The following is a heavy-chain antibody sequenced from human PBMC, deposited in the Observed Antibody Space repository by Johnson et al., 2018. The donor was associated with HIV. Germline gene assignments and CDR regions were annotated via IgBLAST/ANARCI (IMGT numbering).Heavy chain of an antibody. CDR3: AVWGCSSTSCYGEGAFDI. Sequence: VQLVESGGGLIQPGGSLRLSCAASGFAVSSNFMSWVRQAPGKGLEWVSAIYSGGSTHYADSVKGRFTISRDNAKKSLYLQMNSLRAEDTALYYCAVWGCSSTSCYGEGAFDIWGQGTMVTVSS. J-gene: IGHJ3*02. CDR2: IYSGGST. CDR1: GFAVSSNF. D-gene: IGHD2-2*01. V-gene: IGHV3-53*01.